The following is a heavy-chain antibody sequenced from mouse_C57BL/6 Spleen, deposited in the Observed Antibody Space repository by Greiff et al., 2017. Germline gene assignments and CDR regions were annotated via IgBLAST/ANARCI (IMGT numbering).Heavy chain of an antibody. J-gene: IGHJ3*01. CDR3: TTEGLYDPSVFAY. Sequence: VQLQQSGAELVRPGASVKLSCTASGFNIKDYYMHWVKQRPEQGLEWIGRIDPEDGDNEYAPKFQGKATMTADTSSNSAYLQLSSLTSEDTAVYYCTTEGLYDPSVFAYWGQGTLVTVSA. CDR2: IDPEDGDN. CDR1: GFNIKDYY. D-gene: IGHD2-3*01. V-gene: IGHV14-1*01.